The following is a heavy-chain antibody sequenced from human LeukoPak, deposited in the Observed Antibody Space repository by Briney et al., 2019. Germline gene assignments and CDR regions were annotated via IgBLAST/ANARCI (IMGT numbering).Heavy chain of an antibody. CDR1: GASITNTYFY. CDR2: IRYSGST. Sequence: SETLSLTCTVSGASITNTYFYWSWIRQHPGKGLEWIGYIRYSGSTYHNPSLKNRLAISLDASRNQFSLDPSSVTAADTAVYHCARGFYYDNYMDVWGNGTTVTVSS. CDR3: ARGFYYDNYMDV. J-gene: IGHJ6*03. D-gene: IGHD3-22*01. V-gene: IGHV4-31*03.